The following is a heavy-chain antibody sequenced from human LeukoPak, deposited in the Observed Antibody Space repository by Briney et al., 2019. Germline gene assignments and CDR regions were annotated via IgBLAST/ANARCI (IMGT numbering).Heavy chain of an antibody. CDR1: GLTVSRNH. CDR2: TYGDGST. V-gene: IGHV3-53*01. CDR3: ASGSNRVFDY. J-gene: IGHJ4*02. Sequence: GSLRLSCAASGLTVSRNHMSWVRQAPGKGLEWVSMTYGDGSTNYADSVKGRFTISRDNSKNTLYLQINSLRVEDTDVYYCASGSNRVFDYWGQGTLVTVSS. D-gene: IGHD1-1*01.